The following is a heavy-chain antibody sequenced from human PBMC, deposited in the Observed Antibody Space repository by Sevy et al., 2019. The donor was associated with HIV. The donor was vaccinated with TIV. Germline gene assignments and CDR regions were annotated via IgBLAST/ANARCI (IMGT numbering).Heavy chain of an antibody. CDR3: ARVKDYGDYGAFDI. J-gene: IGHJ3*02. D-gene: IGHD4-17*01. CDR1: GFTFNSHT. V-gene: IGHV3-21*01. CDR2: IGSSSSYI. Sequence: GGSLRLSCAGSGFTFNSHTMNWVRQAPGKGLEWVSSIGSSSSYIYYGDSVKGRFTISRDNAKSSLFLQMNSLRAEDTAIYFCARVKDYGDYGAFDIWGQGTMVTVSS.